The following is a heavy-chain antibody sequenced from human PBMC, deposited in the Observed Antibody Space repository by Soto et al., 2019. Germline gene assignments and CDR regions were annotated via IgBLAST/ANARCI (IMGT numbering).Heavy chain of an antibody. D-gene: IGHD6-13*01. CDR2: IYHSGST. CDR3: ARSYSSSWYYYGMDV. V-gene: IGHV4-4*02. Sequence: QVQLQESGPGLVKPSGTLSLTCAVSGGSISSSNWWSWVRQPPGKGLEWIGEIYHSGSTNYNPSPKSRVTISVDNSKHQFSRKLSSVTAADTAVYYCARSYSSSWYYYGMDVWGQGTTVTVSS. CDR1: GGSISSSNW. J-gene: IGHJ6*02.